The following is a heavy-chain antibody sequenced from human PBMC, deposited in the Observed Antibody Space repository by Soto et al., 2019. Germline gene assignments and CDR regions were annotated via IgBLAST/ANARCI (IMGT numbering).Heavy chain of an antibody. D-gene: IGHD3-10*01. J-gene: IGHJ6*02. Sequence: WETRSLTFTVSGCSISSYYWSWIRQPPGKGLEWIGYIYYSGSTNYNPSLKSRVTISVDTSKNQFSLKLSSVTAADTAVYYCARVRMVRGVIITENSYYYYGMDVWGQGTTVTVSS. CDR2: IYYSGST. CDR3: ARVRMVRGVIITENSYYYYGMDV. V-gene: IGHV4-59*01. CDR1: GCSISSYY.